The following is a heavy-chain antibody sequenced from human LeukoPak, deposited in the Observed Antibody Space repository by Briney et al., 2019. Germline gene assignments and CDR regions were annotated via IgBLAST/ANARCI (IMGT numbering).Heavy chain of an antibody. V-gene: IGHV3-11*04. CDR2: ISSSGSTI. CDR3: ARVSRVVGATWDY. CDR1: GFTFSDYY. Sequence: GGSLRLSCAASGFTFSDYYMSWIRQAPGKGLEWVSYISSSGSTIYYADSVKGRFTISRDNAKNALYLQMNSLRAEDTAVYHCARVSRVVGATWDYWGQGTLVTVSS. J-gene: IGHJ4*02. D-gene: IGHD1-26*01.